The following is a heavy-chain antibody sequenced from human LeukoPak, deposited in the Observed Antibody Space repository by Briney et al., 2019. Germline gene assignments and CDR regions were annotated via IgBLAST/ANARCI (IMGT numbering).Heavy chain of an antibody. V-gene: IGHV4-59*01. CDR3: ARMGAIAGASANVDF. CDR2: IYNTGEIT. D-gene: IGHD4/OR15-4a*01. J-gene: IGHJ4*02. CDR1: GGSISSYY. Sequence: SETLSLTCTVSGGSISSYYWSRIRQPPGKELEWIGYIYNTGEITDYSPSLKSRVTISVDTSKNQLSLRLNSVTTADTAVYYCARMGAIAGASANVDFWGQGTLVTVSS.